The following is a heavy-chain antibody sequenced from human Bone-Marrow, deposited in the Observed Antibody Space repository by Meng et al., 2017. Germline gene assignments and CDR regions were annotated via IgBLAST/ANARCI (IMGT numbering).Heavy chain of an antibody. J-gene: IGHJ6*02. CDR1: RGTFSAYA. D-gene: IGHD5-18*01. CDR2: IIPMFGTE. V-gene: IGHV1-69*13. CDR3: ARAIRASGYSYGYYYYGMDV. Sequence: SVKVSCKASRGTFSAYAITWVRQAPGQGLEWMGGIIPMFGTETYAHKVQGRVTITADESTRTAFMELSGLRSEDTAVYYCARAIRASGYSYGYYYYGMDVWGQGTTVTVSS.